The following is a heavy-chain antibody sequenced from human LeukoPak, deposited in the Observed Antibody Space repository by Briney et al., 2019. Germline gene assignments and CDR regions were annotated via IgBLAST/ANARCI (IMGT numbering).Heavy chain of an antibody. Sequence: PSETLSLTCAVSGGSISSSNWWSWVRPPPGKGLEWIGEIYHSGSTNYNPSLKSRVTISVDKPKNQFSLKLSSVTAADTAVYYCARGQSGSYYYFDYWGQGTLVSVSS. D-gene: IGHD1-26*01. CDR1: GGSISSSNW. CDR2: IYHSGST. CDR3: ARGQSGSYYYFDY. J-gene: IGHJ4*02. V-gene: IGHV4-4*02.